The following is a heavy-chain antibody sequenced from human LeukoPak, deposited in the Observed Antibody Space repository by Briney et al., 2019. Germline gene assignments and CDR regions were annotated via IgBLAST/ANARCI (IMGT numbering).Heavy chain of an antibody. CDR3: ARGVEPLAANTLAY. Sequence: GGSLRLSCAASGFTLITNDMTWVRQAPGKGLEWVSVLYSDGNTKYADSVQGRFTISRDNSKNTLYLEMNSLSPDDTAVYYCARGVEPLAANTLAYWGQGTLVTVSS. D-gene: IGHD1-14*01. CDR2: LYSDGNT. J-gene: IGHJ4*02. V-gene: IGHV3-53*01. CDR1: GFTLITND.